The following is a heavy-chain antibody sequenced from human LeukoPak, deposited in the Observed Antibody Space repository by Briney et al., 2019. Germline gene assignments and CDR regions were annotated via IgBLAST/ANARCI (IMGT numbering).Heavy chain of an antibody. CDR2: IYYSGST. V-gene: IGHV4-39*07. Sequence: KPSETLSLTCTVSGGSISSSSYYWGWIRQPPGKGLEWIGSIYYSGSTYYNPSLKSRVTISVDTSKNQFSLKLSSVTAADTAVYYCARDLWFGDFYYYGMDVWGQGTTVTVSS. D-gene: IGHD3-10*01. CDR1: GGSISSSSYY. J-gene: IGHJ6*02. CDR3: ARDLWFGDFYYYGMDV.